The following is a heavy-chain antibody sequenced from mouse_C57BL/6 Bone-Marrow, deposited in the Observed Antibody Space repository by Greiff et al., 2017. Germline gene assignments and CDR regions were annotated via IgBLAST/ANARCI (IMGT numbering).Heavy chain of an antibody. Sequence: EVQLQQSGPELVKPGASVKISCKASGYTFTDYYMNWVKQSHGKSLEWIGAINPNNGGTSYNQKFKGKATLTVDKSSSTAYMELRSLTSEDSAVYYCAGSGYPWFAYWGQGTLVTVSA. J-gene: IGHJ3*01. CDR2: INPNNGGT. V-gene: IGHV1-26*01. CDR3: AGSGYPWFAY. CDR1: GYTFTDYY. D-gene: IGHD3-2*02.